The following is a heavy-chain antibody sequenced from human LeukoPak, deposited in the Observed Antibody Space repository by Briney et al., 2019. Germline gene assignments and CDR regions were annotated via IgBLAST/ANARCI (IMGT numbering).Heavy chain of an antibody. J-gene: IGHJ4*02. CDR3: TRDRARAGGEILDY. Sequence: PTGGSLRLSCAASGFIFSDYAMHWVRQAPGKGLVWVSRIISDGSTTDYADSVKGRFTISRDNAKNTLYLQMNSLRDEDTAMYYCTRDRARAGGEILDYWGQGTLVTVSS. CDR2: IISDGSTT. CDR1: GFIFSDYA. D-gene: IGHD3-10*01. V-gene: IGHV3-74*01.